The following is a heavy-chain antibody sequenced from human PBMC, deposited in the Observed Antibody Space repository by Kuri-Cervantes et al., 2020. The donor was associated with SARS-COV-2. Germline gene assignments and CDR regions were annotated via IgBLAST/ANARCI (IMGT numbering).Heavy chain of an antibody. V-gene: IGHV4-39*02. Sequence: GSLRLSCTVSGGSISSSSYYWGWIRQPPGKGLEWIGSIYFTGTTDYNPSLKSRVTMSVDTSMNHFSLQLSSVTAADTAVYYCATASVTVVRGLIIRVFDYWGQGTLVTVSS. CDR2: IYFTGTT. CDR1: GGSISSSSYY. D-gene: IGHD3-10*02. CDR3: ATASVTVVRGLIIRVFDY. J-gene: IGHJ4*02.